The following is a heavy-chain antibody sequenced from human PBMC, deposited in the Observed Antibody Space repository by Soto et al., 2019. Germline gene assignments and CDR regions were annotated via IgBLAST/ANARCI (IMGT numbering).Heavy chain of an antibody. CDR3: ARGREDNSDHLFGHLFDF. D-gene: IGHD3-22*01. CDR2: VHHTGNT. CDR1: GDSIRDSF. Sequence: PSETLSLTCTVSGDSIRDSFWSWVRQPPGKGLEWIGLVHHTGNTNYNPSLETRVTMLVDTSANHFSLTLTSVTPADTAIYYCARGREDNSDHLFGHLFDFWGQGTLVTVSS. J-gene: IGHJ4*02. V-gene: IGHV4-59*01.